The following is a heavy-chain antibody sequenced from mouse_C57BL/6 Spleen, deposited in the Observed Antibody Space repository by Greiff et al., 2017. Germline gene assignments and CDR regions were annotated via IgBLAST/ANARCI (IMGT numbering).Heavy chain of an antibody. J-gene: IGHJ2*01. D-gene: IGHD1-1*01. Sequence: DVMLVESGGGLVKPGGSLKLSCAASGFTFSSYAMSWVRQTPEKRLEWVATISDGGSYTYYPDNVKGRFTISRDNAKNNLYLQMSHLKSEDTAMYYCARDITTVVADYWGQGTTLTVSS. CDR3: ARDITTVVADY. CDR1: GFTFSSYA. CDR2: ISDGGSYT. V-gene: IGHV5-4*01.